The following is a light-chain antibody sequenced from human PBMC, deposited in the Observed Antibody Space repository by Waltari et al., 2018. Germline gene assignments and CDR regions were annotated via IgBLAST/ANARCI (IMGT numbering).Light chain of an antibody. CDR3: QQYYRSRT. CDR1: QSVLYNSNDKNY. CDR2: WAS. Sequence: DIVMTQSPASLAVSLGERATINCTSSQSVLYNSNDKNYLAWYQQKPGQPPKLLIYWASTRESGVPDRFSGSGSGTDFTLTISSLQAEDVAVYYCQQYYRSRTFGQGTKVEIK. V-gene: IGKV4-1*01. J-gene: IGKJ1*01.